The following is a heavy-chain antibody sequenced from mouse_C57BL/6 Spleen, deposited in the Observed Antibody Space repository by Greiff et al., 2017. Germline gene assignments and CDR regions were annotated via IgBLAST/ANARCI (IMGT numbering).Heavy chain of an antibody. CDR3: ARDKKECAY. Sequence: EVMLVESGGGLVKPGGSLKLSCAASGFTFSSYAMSWVRQTPEKRLEWVATISDGGSYTYYPDNVKGRFTISRDNAKNNLYLQMSHLKSEDTAMYYCARDKKECAYWGQGTLVTVSA. CDR2: ISDGGSYT. CDR1: GFTFSSYA. V-gene: IGHV5-4*01. J-gene: IGHJ3*01.